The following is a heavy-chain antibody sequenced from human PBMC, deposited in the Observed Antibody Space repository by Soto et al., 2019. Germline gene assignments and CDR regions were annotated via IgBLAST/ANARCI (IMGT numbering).Heavy chain of an antibody. J-gene: IGHJ4*02. CDR1: EFTFSNYG. CDR2: ISYDGSDK. CDR3: AKDVKKEELGYHLDY. Sequence: QVQLVESGGGVVQPGRSLRLSCVASEFTFSNYGMHWVRQGLGKGLEWVAVISYDGSDKYYADSVKGRFTISRDNSKNTLYLQMYSLRAEDTGVYYCAKDVKKEELGYHLDYWGQGTLVTVSS. D-gene: IGHD6-25*01. V-gene: IGHV3-30*18.